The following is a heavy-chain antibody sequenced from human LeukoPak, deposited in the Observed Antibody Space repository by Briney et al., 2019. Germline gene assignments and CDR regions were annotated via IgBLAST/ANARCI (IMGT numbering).Heavy chain of an antibody. D-gene: IGHD2-2*01. CDR2: INHSGST. CDR1: GGSFSGYY. J-gene: IGHJ4*02. Sequence: SETLSLTCAVSGGSFSGYYWSWIRQPPGKGLEWIGEINHSGSTNYNPSLKSRVTISVDNSRNQFSLKLTSVTAANTAVYFCLRIYCSSTSCHYFDYWGQGTLVTVSS. CDR3: LRIYCSSTSCHYFDY. V-gene: IGHV4-34*01.